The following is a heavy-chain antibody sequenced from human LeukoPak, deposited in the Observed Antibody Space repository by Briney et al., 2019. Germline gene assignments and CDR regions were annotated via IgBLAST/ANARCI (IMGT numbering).Heavy chain of an antibody. CDR2: INHSGST. Sequence: PSETLSLTCAVYGGSFSGYYWSWIRQPPGKELEWIGEINHSGSTNYNPSLKSRVTISVDTSKNQFSLKLSSVTAADTAVYYCARPGHRVYYYYMDVWGKGTTVTVSS. V-gene: IGHV4-34*01. CDR3: ARPGHRVYYYYMDV. J-gene: IGHJ6*03. CDR1: GGSFSGYY.